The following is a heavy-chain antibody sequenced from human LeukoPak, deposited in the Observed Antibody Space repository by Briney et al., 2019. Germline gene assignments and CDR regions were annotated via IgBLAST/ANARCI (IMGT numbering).Heavy chain of an antibody. CDR1: GYTFIAHY. J-gene: IGHJ4*02. V-gene: IGHV1-2*02. CDR2: INPNGGAT. Sequence: ASVKVSCKASGYTFIAHYIHWLRQAPGRGLEWMGWINPNGGATNYAQRFQGRVTMTRDTSISTVYMELSRLRSDDTALYYWVRDMEFRGHTYGSLDYWGQGTLVAVSS. CDR3: VRDMEFRGHTYGSLDY. D-gene: IGHD5-18*01.